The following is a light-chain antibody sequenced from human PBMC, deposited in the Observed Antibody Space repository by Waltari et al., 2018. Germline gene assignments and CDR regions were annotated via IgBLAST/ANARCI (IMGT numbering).Light chain of an antibody. J-gene: IGLJ3*02. CDR2: DVS. CDR3: NSYTGSSSWV. Sequence: QSALTQPASLSGSPGQSITISCTGTSGDVGFYNYVPWYQKHPGKAPRLIIYDVSERPSGVSNRFSGSKSGNTASLTISGLQAEDEADYYCNSYTGSSSWVFGGGTKLTVL. V-gene: IGLV2-14*03. CDR1: SGDVGFYNY.